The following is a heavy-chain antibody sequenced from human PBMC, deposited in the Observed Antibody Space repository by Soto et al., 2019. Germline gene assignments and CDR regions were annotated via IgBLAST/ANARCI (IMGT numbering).Heavy chain of an antibody. J-gene: IGHJ4*02. Sequence: SETLSLTCSVSGDSINSDKYYWGWIRQPPGKGLEWIGSIYYRGNTYYNPSLQTRVTISLDKSKSQFSLKLNSVTAADSAVYFCARLEGLAKISYYFDFWGQGALVTVSS. CDR3: ARLEGLAKISYYFDF. CDR2: IYYRGNT. D-gene: IGHD3-3*01. V-gene: IGHV4-39*01. CDR1: GDSINSDKYY.